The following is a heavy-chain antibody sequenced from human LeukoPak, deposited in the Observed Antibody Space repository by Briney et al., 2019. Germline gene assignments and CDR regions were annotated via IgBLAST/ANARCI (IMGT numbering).Heavy chain of an antibody. D-gene: IGHD2-2*01. CDR3: AETSNIVVVPAAISAYYYYMDV. CDR1: GGSISSSSYY. V-gene: IGHV4-39*01. Sequence: SETLSLTCTVSGGSISSSSYYWGWIRQPPGKGLEWIGSIYYSGSTYYNPSLKSRVTISVDTSKNQLSLKLSSVTAADTAVYYCAETSNIVVVPAAISAYYYYMDVWAKGPRSPSP. CDR2: IYYSGST. J-gene: IGHJ6*03.